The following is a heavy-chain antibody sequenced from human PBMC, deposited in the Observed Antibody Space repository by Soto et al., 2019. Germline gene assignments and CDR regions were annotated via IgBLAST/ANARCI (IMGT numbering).Heavy chain of an antibody. CDR2: INPRGGTT. CDR1: GYNFNQYY. D-gene: IGHD4-17*01. V-gene: IGHV1-46*02. J-gene: IGHJ4*02. CDR3: ARGPDDSDVPRWDY. Sequence: QVQLMQSGAEVRKPGASVRLSCETSGYNFNQYYIHWVRQAPGQGREWMGIINPRGGTTEYAHKFRGRVTVTGDTSTRTAYMELRSLRSDDTAIYFCARGPDDSDVPRWDYWGQGTLVTVSS.